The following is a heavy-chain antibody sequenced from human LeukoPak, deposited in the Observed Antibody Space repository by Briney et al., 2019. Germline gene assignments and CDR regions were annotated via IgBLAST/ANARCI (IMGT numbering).Heavy chain of an antibody. CDR2: VSAYNGNT. CDR3: ARDYGDYGSYFDY. V-gene: IGHV1-18*01. J-gene: IGHJ4*02. Sequence: GASVKVSCKASGYTFTSYGVSWVRQAPGQGLEWVGWVSAYNGNTNYAQKLQGRVTMTTDTSTNTAYMELRSLRSDDTAVYYCARDYGDYGSYFDYWGQGTLVTVSS. D-gene: IGHD4-17*01. CDR1: GYTFTSYG.